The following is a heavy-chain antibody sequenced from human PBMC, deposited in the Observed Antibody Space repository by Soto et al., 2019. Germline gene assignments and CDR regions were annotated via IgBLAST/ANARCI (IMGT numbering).Heavy chain of an antibody. CDR2: IYHGGST. V-gene: IGHV4-38-2*01. CDR3: ARGLYDSSGYYYIDAFDI. CDR1: GYSISSGYY. Sequence: PSETLSLTCAVSGYSISSGYYWGWIRQPPGKGLEWIGSIYHGGSTYYNPPLKSRVTISVDTSKNQFSLKLSSVTAADTAVYYCARGLYDSSGYYYIDAFDIWGQGTMVTVSS. J-gene: IGHJ3*02. D-gene: IGHD3-22*01.